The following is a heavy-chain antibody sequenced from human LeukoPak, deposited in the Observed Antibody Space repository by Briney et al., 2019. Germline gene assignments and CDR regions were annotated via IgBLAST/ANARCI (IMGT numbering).Heavy chain of an antibody. CDR2: ISSSSSYT. V-gene: IGHV3-11*06. CDR1: GFTFSDYY. Sequence: GGSLRLSCAASGFTFSDYYMSWIRQAPGKGLEWVSYISSSSSYTNYADSVKGLFTISRDNAKNSLYLQMNSLRAEDTAVYYCARSPGGGGYSGYEDFDYWGQGTLVTVSS. D-gene: IGHD5-12*01. CDR3: ARSPGGGGYSGYEDFDY. J-gene: IGHJ4*02.